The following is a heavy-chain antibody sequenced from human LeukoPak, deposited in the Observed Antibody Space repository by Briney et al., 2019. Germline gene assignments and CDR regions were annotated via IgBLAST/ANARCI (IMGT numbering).Heavy chain of an antibody. CDR3: AHSRYDSWSGYYKGFDY. CDR1: GFSVNTGGVG. D-gene: IGHD3-3*01. V-gene: IGHV2-5*02. J-gene: IGHJ4*02. Sequence: SGPTLVKPTQTPTLTCTSSGFSVNTGGVGVGWIRQPPGKALEWLALIYRDDGQRYSPSLRSRLTITKDTSKNQVVLTMTNMDSVDTATYYCAHSRYDSWSGYYKGFDYWGQGTLVTVSS. CDR2: IYRDDGQ.